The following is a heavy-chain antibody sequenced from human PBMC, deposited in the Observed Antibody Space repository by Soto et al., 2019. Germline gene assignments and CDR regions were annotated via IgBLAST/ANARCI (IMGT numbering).Heavy chain of an antibody. CDR1: GLIISSFKM. V-gene: IGHV3-48*03. Sequence: LRLSCVDSGLIISSFKMSNFGMNWVRQAPGKGLEWVSYIDDVGRTTFYADSVKGRFTISRDNVRNSVYLQMNSLRAEDTAVYYCARVYCSGGSCGSPYYYGMDVWGQGTTVTVSS. D-gene: IGHD2-15*01. J-gene: IGHJ6*02. CDR2: IDDVGRTT. CDR3: ARVYCSGGSCGSPYYYGMDV.